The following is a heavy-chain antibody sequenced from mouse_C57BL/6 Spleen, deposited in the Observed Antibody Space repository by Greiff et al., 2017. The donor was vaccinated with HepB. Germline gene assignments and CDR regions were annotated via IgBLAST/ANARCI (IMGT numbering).Heavy chain of an antibody. Sequence: EVKLMESGGGLVKPGGSLKLSCAASGFTFSSYAMSWVRQTPEKRLEWVATISDGGSYTYYPDNVKGRFTISRDNAKNNLYLQMSHLKSEDTAMYYCARYYYGSLYAMDYWGQGTSVTVSS. CDR3: ARYYYGSLYAMDY. J-gene: IGHJ4*01. CDR2: ISDGGSYT. CDR1: GFTFSSYA. D-gene: IGHD1-1*01. V-gene: IGHV5-4*03.